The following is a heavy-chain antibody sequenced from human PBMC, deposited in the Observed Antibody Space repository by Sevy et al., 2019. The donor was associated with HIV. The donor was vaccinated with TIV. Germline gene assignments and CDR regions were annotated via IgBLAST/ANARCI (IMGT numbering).Heavy chain of an antibody. D-gene: IGHD5-12*01. CDR3: ASEYSFAAFFDY. Sequence: GGSLRLSCEGSGFIFNSYWMSWVRQAPGKGLEWVANIKEDGSEENYVDSVKGRFTISRDNAKNSVYLEMNSLRVEDTAVYFCASEYSFAAFFDYWGQGTRVTLSS. CDR1: GFIFNSYW. J-gene: IGHJ4*02. CDR2: IKEDGSEE. V-gene: IGHV3-7*01.